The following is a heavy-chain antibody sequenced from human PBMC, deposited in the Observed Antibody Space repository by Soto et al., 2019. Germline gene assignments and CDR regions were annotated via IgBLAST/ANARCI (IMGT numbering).Heavy chain of an antibody. CDR1: GGSISSGDYY. Sequence: PSETLSLTCTVSGGSISSGDYYWSWIRQPPGKGLEWIGYVYYSGITYYNPSLKSRVTISVDTSKNQFSLKLSSVTAADTAVYYCAREARLYYDFWSGSLVSGMDVWGQGTTVTVS. D-gene: IGHD3-3*01. J-gene: IGHJ6*02. CDR3: AREARLYYDFWSGSLVSGMDV. CDR2: VYYSGIT. V-gene: IGHV4-30-4*01.